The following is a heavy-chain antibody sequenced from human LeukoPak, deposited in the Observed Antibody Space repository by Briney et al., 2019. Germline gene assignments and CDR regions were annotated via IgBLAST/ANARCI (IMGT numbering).Heavy chain of an antibody. V-gene: IGHV1-69*05. J-gene: IGHJ4*02. D-gene: IGHD4-17*01. CDR3: ARDYGDYVDFYY. CDR2: IIPIFGTA. CDR1: RGTFSSYA. Sequence: ASVKVSCKASRGTFSSYAISWVRQAPGQGLEWMGGIIPIFGTANYAQKFQGRVTITTDESTSTAYMELSSLRSEDTAVYYCARDYGDYVDFYYWGQGTLVTVSS.